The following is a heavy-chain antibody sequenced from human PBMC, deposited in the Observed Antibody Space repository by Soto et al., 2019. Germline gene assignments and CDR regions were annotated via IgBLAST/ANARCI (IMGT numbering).Heavy chain of an antibody. Sequence: GGSLRLSCAASGFTFSSYWMSWVRQAPGKGLEWVANIKQDGSEKYYVDSVKGRFTISRDNAKNSLYLQMNSLRAEDTAVYYCARDSGYDWGAFDIWGQGTMVTVSS. CDR2: IKQDGSEK. J-gene: IGHJ3*02. V-gene: IGHV3-7*03. CDR3: ARDSGYDWGAFDI. CDR1: GFTFSSYW. D-gene: IGHD5-12*01.